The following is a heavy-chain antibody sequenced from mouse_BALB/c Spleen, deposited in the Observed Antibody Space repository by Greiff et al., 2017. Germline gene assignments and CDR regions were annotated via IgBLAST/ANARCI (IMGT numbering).Heavy chain of an antibody. Sequence: DLVKPGASVKLSCKASGYTFTSYWINWIKQRPGQGLEWIGRIAPGSGSTYYNAMFKGKATLTVDTSSSTAYIQLSSLSSEDSAVYCCARNCNYEDYWGQGTTLTVSS. CDR1: GYTFTSYW. V-gene: IGHV1S41*01. CDR2: IAPGSGST. J-gene: IGHJ2*01. D-gene: IGHD2-1*01. CDR3: ARNCNYEDY.